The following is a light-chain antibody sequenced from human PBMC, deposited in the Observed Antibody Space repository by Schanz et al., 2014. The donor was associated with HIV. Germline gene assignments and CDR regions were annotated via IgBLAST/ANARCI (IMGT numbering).Light chain of an antibody. V-gene: IGLV2-8*01. CDR2: EVI. CDR1: SGDVGRYDY. J-gene: IGLJ1*01. Sequence: QSALTQPPSASGSPGQSVTISCTGTSGDVGRYDYVSWYQQHPGQAPKLMIYEVIKRPSGVPDRFSGSKSGSTASLTISGLQAEDEADYYCQSYDSTLTLYVFGTGTKLTVL. CDR3: QSYDSTLTLYV.